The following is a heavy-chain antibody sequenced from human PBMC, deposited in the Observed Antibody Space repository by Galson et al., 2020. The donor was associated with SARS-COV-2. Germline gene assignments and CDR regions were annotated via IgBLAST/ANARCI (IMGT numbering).Heavy chain of an antibody. J-gene: IGHJ4*02. CDR2: ISSSSSYI. Sequence: GGSLRPSCAASGFTFSSYSMNWVRQAPGQALEWVSSISSSSSYIYYADSVKGRFTISRDNAKNSLYLQMNSLRAEDTAVYYCARDRGITGTTSGDYWGQGTLVTVSS. CDR3: ARDRGITGTTSGDY. V-gene: IGHV3-21*01. D-gene: IGHD1-7*01. CDR1: GFTFSSYS.